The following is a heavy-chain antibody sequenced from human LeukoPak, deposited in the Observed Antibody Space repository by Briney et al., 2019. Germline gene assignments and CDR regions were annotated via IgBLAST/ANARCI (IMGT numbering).Heavy chain of an antibody. CDR2: IYFGGTT. Sequence: PETLSLTCTVSGGSISGYYWSWIRQPPGKGLEWIGDIYFGGTTNYKTSLKSRVTISLHTSTNQFSLNLTSVTAADTAEYFCARRTAKWNHRSPEFDPWGQGTLVIVSS. J-gene: IGHJ5*01. CDR1: GGSISGYY. V-gene: IGHV4-59*08. D-gene: IGHD1-14*01. CDR3: ARRTAKWNHRSPEFDP.